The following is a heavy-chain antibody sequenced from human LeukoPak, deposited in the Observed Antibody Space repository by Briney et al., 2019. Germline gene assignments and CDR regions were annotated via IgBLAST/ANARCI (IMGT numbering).Heavy chain of an antibody. D-gene: IGHD2-2*01. J-gene: IGHJ6*02. CDR1: GFTFSDCY. Sequence: PGGSLRLSCAASGFTFSDCYMSWIRQAPGKGLEWVSYISSSSSTIYYADSVKGRFTISRDNAKNSLYLQMNSLRAEDTAVYYCARWGVPAAMFGSYYYYGMDVWGQGTTVTVSS. CDR2: ISSSSSTI. V-gene: IGHV3-11*01. CDR3: ARWGVPAAMFGSYYYYGMDV.